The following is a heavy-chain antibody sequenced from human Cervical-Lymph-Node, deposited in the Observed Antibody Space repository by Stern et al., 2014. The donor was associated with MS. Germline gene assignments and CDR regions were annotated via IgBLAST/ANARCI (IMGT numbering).Heavy chain of an antibody. V-gene: IGHV2-5*02. J-gene: IGHJ3*02. CDR3: AHTGGAEAFDT. D-gene: IGHD1-14*01. Sequence: QITLKESGPTLVKPTQTLTLTCTFSGFSFSSSGMGVGWIRQPPGKALDWLAIIYWDDDDRYNPSLNSRVTITKDTSKSQVVLTMTSVDPVDTATYYCAHTGGAEAFDTWGPGTMVTVSS. CDR1: GFSFSSSGMG. CDR2: IYWDDDD.